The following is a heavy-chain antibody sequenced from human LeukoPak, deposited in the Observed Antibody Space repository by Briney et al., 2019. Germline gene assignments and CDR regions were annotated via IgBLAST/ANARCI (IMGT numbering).Heavy chain of an antibody. CDR3: ARSGILIGGVIVDAFDI. Sequence: SETLSLTCTVSGGSISTYYWTWIRQPAGKGLEWIGRFYNSRTNTYNPSLKSRVTMSVDTSKSQFSLKLSSETAADTAVYYCARSGILIGGVIVDAFDIWGQGAVVTVSS. CDR2: FYNSRTN. J-gene: IGHJ3*02. V-gene: IGHV4-4*07. CDR1: GGSISTYY. D-gene: IGHD3-16*02.